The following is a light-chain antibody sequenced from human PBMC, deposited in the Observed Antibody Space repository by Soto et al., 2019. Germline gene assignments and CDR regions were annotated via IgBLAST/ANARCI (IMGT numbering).Light chain of an antibody. V-gene: IGKV2-30*01. CDR3: QQYNNWPPT. Sequence: DVVVTQSPLSLSVTLGQPASISCRSSQSLVYSDGNTYLHWFQQRPGQSPRRLIYKVSNRDSGVPDRFSGSGSGTEFTLTISSLQSEDLAVYYCQQYNNWPPTFGRGTRLEIK. CDR2: KVS. CDR1: QSLVYSDGNTY. J-gene: IGKJ5*01.